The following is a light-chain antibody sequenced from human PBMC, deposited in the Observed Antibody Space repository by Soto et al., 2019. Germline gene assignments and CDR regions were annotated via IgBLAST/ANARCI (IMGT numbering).Light chain of an antibody. CDR3: QQYNSYWET. CDR1: QSISSW. V-gene: IGKV1-5*01. J-gene: IGKJ1*01. Sequence: DIEMTQSPATLSASVGDRVTITCRASQSISSWLAWYQQKPGKAPKLLIYDASSLESGVPSRFSGSGSGTEFTLTISSLQPDDFATYYCQQYNSYWETFGQGTKV. CDR2: DAS.